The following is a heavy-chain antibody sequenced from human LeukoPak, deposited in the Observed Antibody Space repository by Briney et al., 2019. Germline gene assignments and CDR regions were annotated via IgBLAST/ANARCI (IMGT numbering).Heavy chain of an antibody. CDR3: ARIPYCSSTSCYFLHYYYYYMDV. V-gene: IGHV3-48*04. CDR2: ISSSSSTI. CDR1: GFTFSSYS. D-gene: IGHD2-2*01. J-gene: IGHJ6*03. Sequence: GGSLRLSCAASGFTFSSYSMNWVRQAPGKGLEWVSYISSSSSTIYYADSVKGRFTTSRDNAKNSLYLQMNSLRAEDTAVYYCARIPYCSSTSCYFLHYYYYYMDVWGKGTTVTVSS.